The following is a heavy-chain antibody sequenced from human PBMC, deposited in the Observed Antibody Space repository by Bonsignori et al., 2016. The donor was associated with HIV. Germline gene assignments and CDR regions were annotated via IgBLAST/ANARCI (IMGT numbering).Heavy chain of an antibody. J-gene: IGHJ4*02. V-gene: IGHV1-24*01. CDR2: FDPEDGDT. CDR1: GSTLNKLS. Sequence: ASVKVSCKVSGSTLNKLSMHWVRQTPGKGLEWMGGFDPEDGDTIYAQKFQGRVTMREDISTDTAYMELSSLGFEDTAVYYCTPLIIGGRSYWGQGTLVTVSS. D-gene: IGHD2/OR15-2a*01. CDR3: TPLIIGGRSY.